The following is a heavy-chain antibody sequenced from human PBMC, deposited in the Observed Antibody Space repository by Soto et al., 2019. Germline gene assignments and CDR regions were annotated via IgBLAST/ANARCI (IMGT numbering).Heavy chain of an antibody. CDR2: IIPIFGKA. D-gene: IGHD3-22*01. CDR1: GYTFTSYG. V-gene: IGHV1-69*13. Sequence: GASVKVSCKASGYTFTSYGISWVRQAPGQGLEWMGWIIPIFGKANYAQKFQGRVTITADESTSTAYMELSSLRSEDTAVYYCAREAPNYYDSSGYYAVGDYYGMDVWGQGTTVTVSS. J-gene: IGHJ6*02. CDR3: AREAPNYYDSSGYYAVGDYYGMDV.